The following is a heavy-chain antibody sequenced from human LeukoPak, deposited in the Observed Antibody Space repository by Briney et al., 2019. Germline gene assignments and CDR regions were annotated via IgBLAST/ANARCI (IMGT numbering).Heavy chain of an antibody. V-gene: IGHV3-30*02. D-gene: IGHD2-15*01. CDR1: KFTFSTYG. CDR3: ARDPVSYCSASSCLNWFDP. Sequence: TGGSLRLSCAASKFTFSTYGMHWVRQAPGKGLERVALIRYDGSNKYYADSVKGRFTISRDNAKNSLYLQMNSLRAEDTAVYYCARDPVSYCSASSCLNWFDPWGQGTLVTVSS. CDR2: IRYDGSNK. J-gene: IGHJ5*02.